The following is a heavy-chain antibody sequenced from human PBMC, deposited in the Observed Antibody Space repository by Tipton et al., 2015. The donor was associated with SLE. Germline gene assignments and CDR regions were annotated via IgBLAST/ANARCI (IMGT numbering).Heavy chain of an antibody. D-gene: IGHD5-24*01. Sequence: TLSLTCAVYGGSFSDYYWSWIRQTPGTGLEWIGSIFYSGPTYYNPSLESRVTVSVDRSKNHFSLSLRSVTAADTAVYYCARRSVELAASFDYWGQGSLVTVSS. CDR1: GGSFSDYY. CDR3: ARRSVELAASFDY. J-gene: IGHJ4*02. CDR2: IFYSGPT. V-gene: IGHV4-34*12.